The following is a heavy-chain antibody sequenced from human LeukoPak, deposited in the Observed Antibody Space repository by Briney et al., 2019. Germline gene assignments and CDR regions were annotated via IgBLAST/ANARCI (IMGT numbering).Heavy chain of an antibody. CDR3: TRSAGSDYYSGY. Sequence: GGSLRLSCTTSGFTFGDYPMSWFCRAPGKWLEWVGFIRSKAYGGTTEYAASVKGRFTISRDDSKSIAYLQMNSLKTEDTAVYYCTRSAGSDYYSGYWGQGTLVTVSS. CDR2: IRSKAYGGTT. V-gene: IGHV3-49*03. CDR1: GFTFGDYP. D-gene: IGHD2-21*01. J-gene: IGHJ4*02.